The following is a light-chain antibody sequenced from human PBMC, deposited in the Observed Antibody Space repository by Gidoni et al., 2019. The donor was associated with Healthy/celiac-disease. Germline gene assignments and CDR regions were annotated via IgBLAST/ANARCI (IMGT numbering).Light chain of an antibody. V-gene: IGKV1-9*01. CDR2: AAS. J-gene: IGKJ3*01. CDR1: QGISSY. CDR3: QQLSSSPLT. Sequence: IQLTQSPSFLSASVGDRVTITCRASQGISSYLAWYQQKPGKAPKLLIYAASTLQGGVPSRFSGSGSGTEFTLTISSLKPEDFATYSCQQLSSSPLTFGPGTKVDIK.